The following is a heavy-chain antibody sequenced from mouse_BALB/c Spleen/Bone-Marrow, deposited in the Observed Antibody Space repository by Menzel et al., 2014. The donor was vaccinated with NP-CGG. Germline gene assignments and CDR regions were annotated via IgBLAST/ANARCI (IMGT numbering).Heavy chain of an antibody. CDR3: ARDGNYYFDY. V-gene: IGHV1-69*02. Sequence: QVHVKQSGAELVKPGAPVKLSCKASGYTFTRYWMNWVKQRPGRGLEWIGRIDPSDSETHYNQKFKDKATLTVDKSSSPAYIQLSSPTSEDSAVYCCARDGNYYFDYWGQGTTLTVSS. CDR2: IDPSDSET. CDR1: GYTFTRYW. J-gene: IGHJ2*01. D-gene: IGHD2-1*01.